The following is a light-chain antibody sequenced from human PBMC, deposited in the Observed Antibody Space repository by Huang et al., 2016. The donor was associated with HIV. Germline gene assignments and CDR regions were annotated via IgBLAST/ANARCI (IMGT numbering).Light chain of an antibody. J-gene: IGKJ1*01. CDR1: QSVLYTSTNQNF. Sequence: DIVMTQSPDFLSLSRGDRATINCKSSQSVLYTSTNQNFLNWFQHKPGQPPRLLLYGASTRESGVPDRFSGSGSGTDFNLTINSLQIEDVAVYYCQQSYAAPRTFGQGTKVAIK. CDR2: GAS. V-gene: IGKV4-1*01. CDR3: QQSYAAPRT.